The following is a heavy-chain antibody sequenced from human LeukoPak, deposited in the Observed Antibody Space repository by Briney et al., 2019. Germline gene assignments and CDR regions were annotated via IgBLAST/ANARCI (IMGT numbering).Heavy chain of an antibody. CDR1: GYTLTELS. D-gene: IGHD3-10*01. J-gene: IGHJ3*02. Sequence: GASVKVSCEVSGYTLTELSMHWVRQAPGKGLEWMGGFDPEDGEAIYAQKFQGRVTMTEDTSTDTAYMELSSLRSEDTAVYYCATYRLGFGESIGAFDIWGQGTMVTVSS. CDR3: ATYRLGFGESIGAFDI. CDR2: FDPEDGEA. V-gene: IGHV1-24*01.